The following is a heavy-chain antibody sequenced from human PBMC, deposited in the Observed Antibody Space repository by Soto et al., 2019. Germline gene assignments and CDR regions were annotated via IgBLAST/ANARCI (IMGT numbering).Heavy chain of an antibody. J-gene: IGHJ4*02. D-gene: IGHD4-4*01. CDR1: GFTFSSYN. V-gene: IGHV3-48*02. CDR2: ISGSGSTI. CDR3: ARSKYIDY. Sequence: GGSLRLSCVVSGFTFSSYNMDWVRQAPGKGLEWVTYISGSGSTIYYADSVKGRFTISRDNVKNSLYLQMNSLRDEDTAVYYCARSKYIDYRGQGTQVTVSS.